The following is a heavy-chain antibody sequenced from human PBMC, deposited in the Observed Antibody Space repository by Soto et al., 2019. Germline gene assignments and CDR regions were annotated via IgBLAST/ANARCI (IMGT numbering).Heavy chain of an antibody. V-gene: IGHV4-34*01. D-gene: IGHD1-1*01. CDR1: GGFVSSGSYY. J-gene: IGHJ3*02. CDR3: ARVERGTVTTVVAAFDI. CDR2: MSHSGGT. Sequence: QVQLQQWGAGLLKPSETLSLTCAVYGGFVSSGSYYWSWIRQPPGKGLEWIGEMSHSGGTHFNPSLKSRVTISVDTSKNQFSLKMSSVTAADTALYYCARVERGTVTTVVAAFDIWGPGTMVTVSS.